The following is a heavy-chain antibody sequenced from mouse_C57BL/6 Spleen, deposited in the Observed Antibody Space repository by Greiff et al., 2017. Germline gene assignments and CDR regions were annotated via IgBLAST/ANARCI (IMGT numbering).Heavy chain of an antibody. Sequence: DVQLVESGGGLVKPGGSLKLSCAASGFTFSSYAMSWVRQTPEKRLEWVATISDGGSYTYYPDNVKGRFTISRDNAKNNLYLQMSHLKSDDTAMYYCARENDYDFYAMDYWGQGTSVTVSS. CDR3: ARENDYDFYAMDY. CDR1: GFTFSSYA. J-gene: IGHJ4*01. CDR2: ISDGGSYT. D-gene: IGHD2-4*01. V-gene: IGHV5-4*01.